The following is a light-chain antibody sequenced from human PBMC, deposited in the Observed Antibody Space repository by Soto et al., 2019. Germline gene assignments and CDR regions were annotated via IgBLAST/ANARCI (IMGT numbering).Light chain of an antibody. CDR2: WAS. CDR3: QQYHNTPRT. V-gene: IGKV4-1*01. J-gene: IGKJ1*01. Sequence: DIVMTQSPDSLAVSLGERATINCKSSQSVLYSSSNKNYLAWYQQKPGQPPKLLIYWASTRESGVPDRFSGSGSGTDFTLTISSLQAEDGAVYYCQQYHNTPRTFGQGTKVDIK. CDR1: QSVLYSSSNKNY.